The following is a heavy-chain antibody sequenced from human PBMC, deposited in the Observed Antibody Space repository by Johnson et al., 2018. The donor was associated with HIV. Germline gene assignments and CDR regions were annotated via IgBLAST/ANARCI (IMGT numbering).Heavy chain of an antibody. Sequence: VQLVESGGGLVQPGGSLILSCAASGFTFSRYWMHWVRQAPWKGLVWVSRISSDGTDTYYADSVKGRFTISRDNARNTMFVQMKSLRAEDTAVYYCAATYYYDSSGSRYPFDIWGRGTMVTVSS. CDR3: AATYYYDSSGSRYPFDI. D-gene: IGHD3-22*01. V-gene: IGHV3-74*02. CDR2: ISSDGTDT. J-gene: IGHJ3*02. CDR1: GFTFSRYW.